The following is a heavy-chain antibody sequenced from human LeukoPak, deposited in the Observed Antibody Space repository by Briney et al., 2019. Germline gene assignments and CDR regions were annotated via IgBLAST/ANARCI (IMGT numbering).Heavy chain of an antibody. Sequence: PGGTLRLSCAASGFTFSSYGMSWVRQAPGKGLEWVSAISGSGGSTYYADSVKGRFTISRDNSKNTLYLQMNSLRAEDTAVYYCARDLLGMGYFDYWGQGTLVTVSS. V-gene: IGHV3-23*01. J-gene: IGHJ4*02. CDR2: ISGSGGST. CDR1: GFTFSSYG. CDR3: ARDLLGMGYFDY. D-gene: IGHD7-27*01.